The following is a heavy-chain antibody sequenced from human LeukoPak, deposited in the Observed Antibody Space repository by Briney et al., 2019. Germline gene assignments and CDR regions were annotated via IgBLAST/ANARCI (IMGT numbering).Heavy chain of an antibody. D-gene: IGHD3-22*01. CDR1: GGSISSGDYY. Sequence: PSETLSLTCTVSGGSISSGDYYWSWIRQPPGKGLEWIGYIYYSGSTYYNPSLKSRVALSVDTSKNQFSLKLSSLTAADTAVYYCAKLKIRGADSSGYYLSYFDYWGQGTLVTVSS. V-gene: IGHV4-31*03. CDR2: IYYSGST. J-gene: IGHJ4*02. CDR3: AKLKIRGADSSGYYLSYFDY.